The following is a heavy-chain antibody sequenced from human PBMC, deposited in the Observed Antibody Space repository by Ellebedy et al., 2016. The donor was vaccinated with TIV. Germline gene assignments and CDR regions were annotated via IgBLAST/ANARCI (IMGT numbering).Heavy chain of an antibody. V-gene: IGHV3-30*03. CDR3: VRDTVAVPDGNTFDF. Sequence: PGGSLRLSCAVSGFTFSSYGMHWVRQAPGKGLEWVAAITYRGSEKHFADCVKGRFTISRDNARNSLYLQMRSLRVDDAAMYYCVRDTVAVPDGNTFDFWGQGTMFSVS. CDR1: GFTFSSYG. D-gene: IGHD5-24*01. J-gene: IGHJ3*01. CDR2: ITYRGSEK.